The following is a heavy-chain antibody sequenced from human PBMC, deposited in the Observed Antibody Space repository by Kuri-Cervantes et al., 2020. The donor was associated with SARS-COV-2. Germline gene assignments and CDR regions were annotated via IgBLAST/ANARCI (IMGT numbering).Heavy chain of an antibody. Sequence: SLKISCAASGFTFSSYAMSWVRQAPGKGLEWVSGISWNSGSIGYADSVKGRFTISRDNAKNSLYLQMNSLRAEDTAVYYCASGEIAASGTIYYFDYWGQGTLVTVSS. J-gene: IGHJ4*02. D-gene: IGHD1-7*01. V-gene: IGHV3-9*01. CDR3: ASGEIAASGTIYYFDY. CDR1: GFTFSSYA. CDR2: ISWNSGSI.